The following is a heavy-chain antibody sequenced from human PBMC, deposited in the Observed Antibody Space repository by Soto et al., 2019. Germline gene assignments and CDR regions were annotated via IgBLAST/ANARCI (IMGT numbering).Heavy chain of an antibody. V-gene: IGHV5-51*01. Sequence: GESLKISCKGSGYSFTSYWIGWVRQMPGKGLEWMGIIYPGDSDTRYSPSFQGQVTISADKSISTAYLQWSSLKASDTAMYYCAGQQSSSSVYYGMDVWGQGTTVTVSS. CDR2: IYPGDSDT. CDR1: GYSFTSYW. CDR3: AGQQSSSSVYYGMDV. J-gene: IGHJ6*02. D-gene: IGHD6-6*01.